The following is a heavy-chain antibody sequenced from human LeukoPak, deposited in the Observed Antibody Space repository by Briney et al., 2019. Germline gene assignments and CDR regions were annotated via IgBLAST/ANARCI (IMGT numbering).Heavy chain of an antibody. J-gene: IGHJ4*02. CDR3: VRDHLFAFDY. CDR1: GFTFNIFS. Sequence: GGSLRLSCEASGFTFNIFSMNWVRQAPGKGLEWLSYIGGNTGIIWYADSVKGRFTISGDNAKNSLYLQMNSLGVEDTAVYFCVRDHLFAFDYWGRGALITVSS. V-gene: IGHV3-48*01. CDR2: IGGNTGII.